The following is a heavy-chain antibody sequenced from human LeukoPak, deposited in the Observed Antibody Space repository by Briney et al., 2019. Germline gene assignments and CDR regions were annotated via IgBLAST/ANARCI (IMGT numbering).Heavy chain of an antibody. CDR3: ARDWLGWTTVATPPIFGY. J-gene: IGHJ4*02. CDR1: GYTFTSYG. CDR2: ISAYNGNT. D-gene: IGHD4-17*01. Sequence: ASVKVSCKASGYTFTSYGISWVRQAPGQGLEWMGWISAYNGNTNYAQMLQGRVTMTTDTSTSTAYMELRSLRSDDAAVYYCARDWLGWTTVATPPIFGYWGQGTLVTVSS. V-gene: IGHV1-18*01.